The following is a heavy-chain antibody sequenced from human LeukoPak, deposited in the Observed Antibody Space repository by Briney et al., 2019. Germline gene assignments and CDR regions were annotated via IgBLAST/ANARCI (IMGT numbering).Heavy chain of an antibody. V-gene: IGHV1-69-2*01. CDR3: ATAPRGGWLQPFDY. CDR1: GYTFTDYY. D-gene: IGHD5-24*01. CDR2: VDPEDGGT. Sequence: ATVKISCKASGYTFTDYYMHWVQQAPGKGLEWMGRVDPEDGGTIYAEKFQGRVTITADTSTDTAYMELSSLRSEDTAVYYCATAPRGGWLQPFDYWGQGTLVTVSS. J-gene: IGHJ4*02.